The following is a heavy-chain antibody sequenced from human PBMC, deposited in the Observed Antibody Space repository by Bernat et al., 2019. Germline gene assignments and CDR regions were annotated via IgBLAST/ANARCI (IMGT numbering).Heavy chain of an antibody. V-gene: IGHV3-48*03. CDR2: ISSSGSTI. CDR1: GFTFSSYE. D-gene: IGHD5-18*01. J-gene: IGHJ6*02. Sequence: EVQLVESGGGLVQPGGSLRLSCAASGFTFSSYEMNWVRQAPGKGLEWVAYISSSGSTIYYGESVKGRFTISRDNAKNSLYLQMNSLRAEDTAVYYCARGWGLYSYGYMPYYYGMDVWGQGTTVTVSS. CDR3: ARGWGLYSYGYMPYYYGMDV.